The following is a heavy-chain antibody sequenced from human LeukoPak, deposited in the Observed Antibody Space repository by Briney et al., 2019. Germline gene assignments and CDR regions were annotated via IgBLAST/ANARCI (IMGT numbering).Heavy chain of an antibody. Sequence: GGSLRLSCAASGFTFSSYWMSWVRQAPGKGLEWVANIKQDGSEKYYVDSVKGRFTISRDNAKNSLYLQMNSLRAEDTAVYYCARDGPQYYYDSSGYFSRYFDLWGRGTLVTVSS. V-gene: IGHV3-7*01. J-gene: IGHJ2*01. CDR1: GFTFSSYW. D-gene: IGHD3-22*01. CDR3: ARDGPQYYYDSSGYFSRYFDL. CDR2: IKQDGSEK.